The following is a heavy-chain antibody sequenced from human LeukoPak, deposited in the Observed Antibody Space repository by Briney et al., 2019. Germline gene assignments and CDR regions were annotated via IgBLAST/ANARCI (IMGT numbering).Heavy chain of an antibody. J-gene: IGHJ5*02. Sequence: GASVKVSCKASGYTFTGYYMHWVRQAPGQGLEWMGWINPNSGGTNYAQKFQGRVTMTRDTSISTAYMEVSRLRSDDTAVYYCARSRMVRGVMSWFDPWGQGTLVTVSS. CDR3: ARSRMVRGVMSWFDP. D-gene: IGHD3-10*01. V-gene: IGHV1-2*02. CDR1: GYTFTGYY. CDR2: INPNSGGT.